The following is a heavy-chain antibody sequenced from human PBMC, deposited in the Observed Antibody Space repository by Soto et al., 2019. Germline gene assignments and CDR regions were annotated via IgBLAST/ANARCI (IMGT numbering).Heavy chain of an antibody. J-gene: IGHJ6*02. CDR2: IYSGGST. CDR3: ARVSYDSSGYYYFGDYYYGMDV. V-gene: IGHV3-66*01. CDR1: GFTVSSNY. D-gene: IGHD3-22*01. Sequence: GGSLRLSCAASGFTVSSNYMSWVRQAPGKGLEWVSVIYSGGSTSYADSVKGRFTISRDNAKNTLYLQMNSLRAEDTAVYYCARVSYDSSGYYYFGDYYYGMDVWGQGTTVTVSS.